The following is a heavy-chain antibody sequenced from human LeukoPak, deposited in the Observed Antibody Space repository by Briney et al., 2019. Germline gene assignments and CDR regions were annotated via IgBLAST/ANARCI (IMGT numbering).Heavy chain of an antibody. CDR1: GYIFTSYW. Sequence: GESLKISGKGSGYIFTSYWIGGVRQMPGKGLEWMGIIYPGDSDTRYTPSFQGKVPISADKSINTAYRQWNSLTASDTAMYYCARSESSSWYSDYWGQGTLVTVSS. CDR2: IYPGDSDT. V-gene: IGHV5-51*01. D-gene: IGHD6-19*01. J-gene: IGHJ4*02. CDR3: ARSESSSWYSDY.